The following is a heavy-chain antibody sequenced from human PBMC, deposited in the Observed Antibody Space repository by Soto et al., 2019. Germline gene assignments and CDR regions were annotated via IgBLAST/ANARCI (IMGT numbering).Heavy chain of an antibody. V-gene: IGHV1-46*01. D-gene: IGHD3-10*01. J-gene: IGHJ3*02. CDR3: AIKEVRFLRGSGSYYAFDI. CDR1: GYTFTSNY. Sequence: QVQLVQSGDEVKKPGVSVKVSCKASGYTFTSNYMHWVRQAPGQGLEWMGIIKTSGGSTSYAQKFQGRVPMTSDKAASTVCMGLSSLRSEDKAVYYCAIKEVRFLRGSGSYYAFDIWSQRTMVTFAS. CDR2: IKTSGGST.